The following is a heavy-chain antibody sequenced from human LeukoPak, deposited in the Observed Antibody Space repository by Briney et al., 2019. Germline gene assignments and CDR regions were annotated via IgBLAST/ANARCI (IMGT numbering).Heavy chain of an antibody. CDR2: IIPILGIA. CDR1: GGTFSSYA. CDR3: ASNPDYDFWSGGHY. Sequence: GASVKVSCKASGGTFSSYAISWVRQAPGQGLEWMGRIIPILGIANYAQKFQGRVTITADKSTSTAYMELSSLRSEDTAVHYCASNPDYDFWSGGHYWGQGTLVTVSS. D-gene: IGHD3-3*01. J-gene: IGHJ4*02. V-gene: IGHV1-69*04.